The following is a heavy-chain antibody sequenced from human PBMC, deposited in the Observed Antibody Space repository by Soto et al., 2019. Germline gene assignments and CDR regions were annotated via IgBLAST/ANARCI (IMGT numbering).Heavy chain of an antibody. J-gene: IGHJ6*02. V-gene: IGHV3-30-3*01. CDR3: ASRSSGWYALPYYYYGMDV. Sequence: QVQLVESGGGVVQPGRSLRLSCAASGFTFSSYAMHWVRQAPGKGLEWMAVISYDGSNKYYADSVKGRFTISRDNSKNTLYLQMNSLRAEDTAVYYCASRSSGWYALPYYYYGMDVWGQGTTVTVSS. CDR1: GFTFSSYA. D-gene: IGHD6-19*01. CDR2: ISYDGSNK.